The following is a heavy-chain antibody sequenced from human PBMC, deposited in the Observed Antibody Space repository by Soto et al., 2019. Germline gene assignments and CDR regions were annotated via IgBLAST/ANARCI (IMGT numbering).Heavy chain of an antibody. CDR3: ARGTRATQYYNYFYGMDV. J-gene: IGHJ6*02. CDR2: ISYSGST. V-gene: IGHV4-59*01. Sequence: QVQLQGSGPRLVKPSETLSLTCTVSGGSISTYYWTWVRQAPGKGLEWIGYISYSGSTNYNPSLKSRLIIFLNTSKKQCSLKLSSVTAADTAVYYCARGTRATQYYNYFYGMDVWGHGTTVTVSS. CDR1: GGSISTYY.